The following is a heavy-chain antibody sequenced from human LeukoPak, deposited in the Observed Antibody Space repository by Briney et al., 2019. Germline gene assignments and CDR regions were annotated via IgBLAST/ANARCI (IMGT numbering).Heavy chain of an antibody. CDR2: INNSGGST. CDR3: AKPPGLRRLDP. V-gene: IGHV3-23*01. Sequence: GGTLRLSCAASGFTFSSYGMSWVRQAPGKGLAWVSGINNSGGSTYYADSVKGRFTISRDNSKNTLYLQMNSLRAEDTAVYYCAKPPGLRRLDPWGQGTLVTVSS. CDR1: GFTFSSYG. J-gene: IGHJ5*02. D-gene: IGHD5-12*01.